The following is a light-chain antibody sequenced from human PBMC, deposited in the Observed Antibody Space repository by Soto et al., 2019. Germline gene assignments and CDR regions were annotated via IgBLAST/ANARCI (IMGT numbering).Light chain of an antibody. CDR2: EVS. J-gene: IGLJ2*01. V-gene: IGLV2-23*02. Sequence: QSALTQPASVSGSPGQSITISCIGTSSDVGSYNLVSWYQQHPGKAPKVLIYEVSERPSGVSNRFSGSKSGNTASLTISGFQAEEVAEYYCGSYAGSRTHVLFGGGTKLTVL. CDR3: GSYAGSRTHVL. CDR1: SSDVGSYNL.